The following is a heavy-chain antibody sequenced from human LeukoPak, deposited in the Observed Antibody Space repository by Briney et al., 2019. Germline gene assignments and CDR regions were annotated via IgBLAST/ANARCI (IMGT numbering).Heavy chain of an antibody. J-gene: IGHJ4*02. V-gene: IGHV3-21*01. CDR2: ISSSSSYI. CDR3: AKDGAAAGGGGQYYFDY. D-gene: IGHD6-13*01. Sequence: GGSLRLSCAASGFTFSSYSMSWVRQAPGKGLEWVSSISSSSSYIYYADSVKGRFTISRDNAKNTLYLQMNSLRAEDTAVYYCAKDGAAAGGGGQYYFDYWGQGTLVTVSS. CDR1: GFTFSSYS.